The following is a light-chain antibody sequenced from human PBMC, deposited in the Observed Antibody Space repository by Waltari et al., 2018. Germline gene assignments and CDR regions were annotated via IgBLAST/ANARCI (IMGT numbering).Light chain of an antibody. CDR1: QSISRW. CDR2: RAS. J-gene: IGKJ2*01. CDR3: MQATSWPPYT. Sequence: DIQMTQSPSTLSASVGDRVTITCRASQSISRWLAWYQQKPGKAPNLLIYRASSLESGVPDRFSGSGSGTEFTLKISRVEAEDVGLYYCMQATSWPPYTFGQGTKLEIK. V-gene: IGKV1-5*03.